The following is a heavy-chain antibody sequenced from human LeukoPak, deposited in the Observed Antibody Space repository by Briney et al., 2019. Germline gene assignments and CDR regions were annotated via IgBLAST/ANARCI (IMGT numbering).Heavy chain of an antibody. Sequence: PAGSLRLSCAASGFTFSDHYMDWVRQAPGKGLEWVGRTRNKANSYTTEYAASVKGRFTISRDDSKNSLYLQMNSLKTEDTAVYYCAREKYYYMDVWGKGTTVTVSS. CDR1: GFTFSDHY. CDR3: AREKYYYMDV. J-gene: IGHJ6*03. V-gene: IGHV3-72*01. CDR2: TRNKANSYTT.